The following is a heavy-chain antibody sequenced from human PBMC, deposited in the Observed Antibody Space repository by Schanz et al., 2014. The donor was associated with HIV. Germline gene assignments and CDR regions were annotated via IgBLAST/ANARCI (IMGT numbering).Heavy chain of an antibody. CDR2: ISGGSGST. V-gene: IGHV3-23*04. J-gene: IGHJ6*02. CDR1: GLTLSSYG. Sequence: VQLVESGGGVVQPGRSLRLSCAASGLTLSSYGMSWVRQAPGKGLEWVSSISGGSGSTFYADSVKGRFTISRDNSKNTVYLQMNSLRGEDSAVYYCAKVARWDYYNMDVWGQGTTVTVSS. CDR3: AKVARWDYYNMDV.